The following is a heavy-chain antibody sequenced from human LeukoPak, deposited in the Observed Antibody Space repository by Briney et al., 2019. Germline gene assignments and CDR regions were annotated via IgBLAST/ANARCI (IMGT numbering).Heavy chain of an antibody. V-gene: IGHV4-61*01. D-gene: IGHD2-15*01. Sequence: PSETLSLTCTVSGGSVSSGSYYWSWIRQPPGKGLEWIGYIYYSGGTNYNPSLKSRVTISVDTSKNQFSLKLSSVTAADTAVYYCARGTVVVVAATYYYYYGMDVWGQGTTVTVSS. J-gene: IGHJ6*02. CDR2: IYYSGGT. CDR1: GGSVSSGSYY. CDR3: ARGTVVVVAATYYYYYGMDV.